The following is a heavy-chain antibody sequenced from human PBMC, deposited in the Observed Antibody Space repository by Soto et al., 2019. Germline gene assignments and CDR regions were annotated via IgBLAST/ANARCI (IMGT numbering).Heavy chain of an antibody. J-gene: IGHJ6*02. CDR3: ARQGFYYYYGMDV. V-gene: IGHV5-51*01. Sequence: GESLKISCXGSGYSFTSYWIGWVRQMPGKGLEWMGIIYPGDSDTRYSPSFQGQVTSSADKSISTAYLQWSSLKASDTAMYYCARQGFYYYYGMDVWGQGTTVTVSS. CDR1: GYSFTSYW. CDR2: IYPGDSDT.